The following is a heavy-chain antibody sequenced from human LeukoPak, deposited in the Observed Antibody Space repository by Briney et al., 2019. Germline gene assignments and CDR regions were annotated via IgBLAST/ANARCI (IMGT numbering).Heavy chain of an antibody. CDR3: ARDGSGSYYPYYCYYYYMNV. Sequence: GGSLRLSCAASGFTFSSYAMHWVRQAPGKGLEYVSAISSNGGSTYYANSVKGRFTISRDNSKNTLYLQMGSLRAEDMAVYYCARDGSGSYYPYYCYYYYMNVWAKGPRSPSP. V-gene: IGHV3-64*01. CDR2: ISSNGGST. J-gene: IGHJ6*03. D-gene: IGHD1-26*01. CDR1: GFTFSSYA.